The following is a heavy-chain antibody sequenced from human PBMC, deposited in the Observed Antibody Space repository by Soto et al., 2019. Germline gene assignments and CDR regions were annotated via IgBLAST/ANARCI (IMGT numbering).Heavy chain of an antibody. CDR3: ARDLGYYDSSGYFDY. J-gene: IGHJ4*02. CDR1: GFTFSDHY. CDR2: ISSSGDII. D-gene: IGHD3-22*01. V-gene: IGHV3-11*01. Sequence: PRLSCAASGFTFSDHYMSWIRQAPGKGLEWVSYISSSGDIIYYADSVKGRFTISRDNAKNSLYLQMNSLRAEDTAVYYCARDLGYYDSSGYFDYRGQGTLVTVSS.